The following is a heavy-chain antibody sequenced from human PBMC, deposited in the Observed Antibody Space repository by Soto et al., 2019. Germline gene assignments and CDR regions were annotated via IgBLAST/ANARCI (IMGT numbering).Heavy chain of an antibody. CDR2: ISWNSGSI. CDR1: GFTFDDYA. CDR3: AKGDV. Sequence: EVQLVESGGGLVQPGRSLRLSCAASGFTFDDYAMHWVRQAPGKGLEWVSGISWNSGSIGYADSVKGRFTISRDNAKNTLYLQMNSLRAEDTAVYYCAKGDVWGQGTLVTVSS. D-gene: IGHD2-21*01. V-gene: IGHV3-9*01. J-gene: IGHJ4*02.